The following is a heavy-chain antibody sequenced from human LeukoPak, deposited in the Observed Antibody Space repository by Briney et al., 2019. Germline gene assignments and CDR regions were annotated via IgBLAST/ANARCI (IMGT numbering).Heavy chain of an antibody. D-gene: IGHD6-6*01. CDR1: GFTFSSYW. V-gene: IGHV3-7*03. J-gene: IGHJ4*02. Sequence: HPGGSLRLSCAASGFTFSSYWMSWVRQAPGKGLEWVANIKQDGSEKYYVDSVKGRFTISRDNAKNSLYLQMNSLRAEDTAVYYCARGNRRLWSSSSHYFDYWGQGTLVTVSS. CDR3: ARGNRRLWSSSSHYFDY. CDR2: IKQDGSEK.